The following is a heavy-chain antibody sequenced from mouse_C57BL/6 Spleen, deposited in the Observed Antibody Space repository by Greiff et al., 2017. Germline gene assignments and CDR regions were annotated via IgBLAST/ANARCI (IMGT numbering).Heavy chain of an antibody. Sequence: QVQLQQPGAELVRPGSSVKLSCKASGYTFTSYWMHWVKQRPIQGLEWIGNIDPSDSETHYNQKFKDKATLTVDKSSSTAYMQLSSLTSGDSAVYYCASISLSGYVPYWGQGTLVTVSA. CDR2: IDPSDSET. V-gene: IGHV1-52*01. D-gene: IGHD3-2*02. CDR1: GYTFTSYW. J-gene: IGHJ3*01. CDR3: ASISLSGYVPY.